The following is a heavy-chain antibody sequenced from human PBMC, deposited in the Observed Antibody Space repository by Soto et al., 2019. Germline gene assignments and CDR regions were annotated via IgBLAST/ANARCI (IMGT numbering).Heavy chain of an antibody. D-gene: IGHD3-9*01. CDR1: GYTFGHYY. Sequence: ASVKVSCKASGYTFGHYYITWVRQAPGQGLEWMGAISPHNRNTNYAEKFRGRVTMTTDTSTTTAYMELRSLRSDDTAVYYCARDEGGYDILTGYYKAHHFDQWGQGALVTVSS. CDR3: ARDEGGYDILTGYYKAHHFDQ. J-gene: IGHJ4*02. V-gene: IGHV1-18*01. CDR2: ISPHNRNT.